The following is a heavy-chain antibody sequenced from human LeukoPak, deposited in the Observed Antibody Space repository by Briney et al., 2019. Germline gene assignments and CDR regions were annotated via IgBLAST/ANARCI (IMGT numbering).Heavy chain of an antibody. V-gene: IGHV4-59*13. CDR2: IYYSGST. D-gene: IGHD1-20*01. J-gene: IGHJ6*02. CDR3: ARDTLTGRTYYGMDV. Sequence: PSETLSLTCTVSGGSISSYYWSWIRQPPAKGLEWIGYIYYSGSTNYNPSLKSRITISVDTSKNQFSLKLSSVTAADTAVYYCARDTLTGRTYYGMDVWGQGTTVTVSS. CDR1: GGSISSYY.